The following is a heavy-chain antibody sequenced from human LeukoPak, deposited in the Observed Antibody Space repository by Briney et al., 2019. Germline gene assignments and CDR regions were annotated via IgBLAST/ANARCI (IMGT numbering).Heavy chain of an antibody. CDR3: ARHGAGIGYKPGYYCVA. CDR2: FYYGGSSYYSGTT. V-gene: IGHV4-39*01. CDR1: GGSITSGRYY. Sequence: SETLSLTCTHPGGSITSGRYYWGWIRQPPGKGLEWIASFYYGGSSYYSGTTHYNPSLKSRVFISVDTSKNQFFVNLTSVNTADTAVYYCARHGAGIGYKPGYYCVAWGQGSLVTVSS. J-gene: IGHJ4*02. D-gene: IGHD3-22*01.